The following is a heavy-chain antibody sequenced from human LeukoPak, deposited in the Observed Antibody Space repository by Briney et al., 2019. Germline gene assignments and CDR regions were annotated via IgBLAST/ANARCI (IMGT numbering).Heavy chain of an antibody. CDR1: GFTFSSYS. V-gene: IGHV3-48*02. CDR2: ISSSSSTI. Sequence: PGGSLRLSCAASGFTFSSYSMNWVRQAPGKGLEGVSYISSSSSTIYYADSVKGRFTISRDNAKNSLYLQMNSLRDEDTAVYYCARDDCSSTSCNYYYYGMDVWGQGTTVTVSS. D-gene: IGHD2-2*01. J-gene: IGHJ6*02. CDR3: ARDDCSSTSCNYYYYGMDV.